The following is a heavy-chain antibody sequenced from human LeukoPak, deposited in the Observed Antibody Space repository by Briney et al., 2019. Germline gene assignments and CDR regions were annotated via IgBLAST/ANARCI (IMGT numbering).Heavy chain of an antibody. CDR3: AGLDSTHPVLGY. Sequence: PGGSLRLSCAASGFTFSSYSMNWVRQAPGKGREWVSSISSSSSYIYYADSVKGRFTISRDNAKTSLYLQMNSLRAEDTAVYYCAGLDSTHPVLGYWGQGTLVTVSS. CDR1: GFTFSSYS. D-gene: IGHD2-2*01. V-gene: IGHV3-21*01. CDR2: ISSSSSYI. J-gene: IGHJ4*02.